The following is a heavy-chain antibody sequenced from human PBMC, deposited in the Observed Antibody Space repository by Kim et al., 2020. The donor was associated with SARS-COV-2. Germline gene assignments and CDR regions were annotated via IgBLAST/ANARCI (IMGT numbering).Heavy chain of an antibody. J-gene: IGHJ4*02. CDR2: IKQDGSEQ. CDR3: ARAGARLLSRYYYDY. Sequence: GGSLRLSCAASGFPLSDYWMGWIRQSPGRGLEWVANIKQDGSEQNYVDSVRGRFTISRDNAKNSMFLQMNSLTAEDKALYYCARAGARLLSRYYYDYWGQGTLVTVSS. D-gene: IGHD3-16*01. V-gene: IGHV3-7*03. CDR1: GFPLSDYW.